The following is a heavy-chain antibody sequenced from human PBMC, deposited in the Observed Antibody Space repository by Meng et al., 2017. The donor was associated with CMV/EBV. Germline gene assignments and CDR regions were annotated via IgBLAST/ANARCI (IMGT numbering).Heavy chain of an antibody. CDR3: ARAIYCSSTSCHNWFDP. Sequence: SISSSSYYWGWIRQSPGKGLEWIGSIYYSGSTYYNPSLKSRVTISVDTSKNQFSLKLSSGTAADTAVYYCARAIYCSSTSCHNWFDPWGQGTLVTVSS. CDR2: IYYSGST. V-gene: IGHV4-39*07. J-gene: IGHJ5*02. CDR1: SISSSSYY. D-gene: IGHD2-2*01.